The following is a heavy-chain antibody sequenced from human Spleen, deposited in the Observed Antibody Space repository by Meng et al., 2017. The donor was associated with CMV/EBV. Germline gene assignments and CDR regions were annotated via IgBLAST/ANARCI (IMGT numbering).Heavy chain of an antibody. Sequence: LTCAVYGGSVSGYYWSWIRQPPGKGLEWIGEINHSGSTNYNPSLKSRVTISVDTSKNQFSLKLSSVTAADTAVYYCARGRSTRGFDYWGQGTLVTVSS. CDR1: GGSVSGYY. J-gene: IGHJ4*02. CDR2: INHSGST. V-gene: IGHV4-34*01. CDR3: ARGRSTRGFDY.